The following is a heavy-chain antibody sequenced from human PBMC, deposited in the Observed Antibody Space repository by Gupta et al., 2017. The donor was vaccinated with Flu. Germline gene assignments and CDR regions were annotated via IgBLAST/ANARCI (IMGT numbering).Heavy chain of an antibody. CDR1: GFTFTSYA. Sequence: QLQLVESGGGVVQPGGSLRLSCEASGFTFTSYAMHWVRQAPGKGLEWVAVTAFDGNNNQYSDSVKGRFSISRDNSKNTLYLQMNSLLPEDTAVYFCARARAYLDYWGQGTLVTVSS. CDR2: TAFDGNNN. J-gene: IGHJ4*02. CDR3: ARARAYLDY. V-gene: IGHV3-30*01.